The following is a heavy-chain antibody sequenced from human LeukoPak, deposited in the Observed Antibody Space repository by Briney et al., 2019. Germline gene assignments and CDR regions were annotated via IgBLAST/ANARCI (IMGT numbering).Heavy chain of an antibody. CDR2: IYSGGGT. CDR1: GFTVSSNY. V-gene: IGHV3-66*02. J-gene: IGHJ4*02. CDR3: ARDPTYYYFDY. Sequence: GGSLRLSCAASGFTVSSNYMSWVRQAPGKGLQWVLVIYSGGGTYYADPVKGRFTISRDNSKNTLYLQMNNVRPEDTAMYYCARDPTYYYFDYWGQGTLVTVSS. D-gene: IGHD1-26*01.